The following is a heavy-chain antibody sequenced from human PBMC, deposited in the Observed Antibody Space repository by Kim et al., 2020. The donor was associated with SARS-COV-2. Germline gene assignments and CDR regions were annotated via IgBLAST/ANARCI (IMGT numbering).Heavy chain of an antibody. CDR2: IYSGGST. V-gene: IGHV3-53*04. CDR3: ATIPVTTVTGGVY. Sequence: GGSLRLSCAASGFTVSSNYMSWVRQAPGKGLEWVSVIYSGGSTYYADSVKGRFTISRHNSKNTVYLQMNRLRAEDTAVYYCATIPVTTVTGGVYWGQGTLVTVAS. J-gene: IGHJ4*02. D-gene: IGHD4-17*01. CDR1: GFTVSSNY.